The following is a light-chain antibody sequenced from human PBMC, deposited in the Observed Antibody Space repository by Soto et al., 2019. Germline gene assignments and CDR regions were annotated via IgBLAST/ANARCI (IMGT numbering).Light chain of an antibody. CDR2: GAS. Sequence: EIVLTQSPGTLSLSPGERATLSCRASQSVSSNYLAWYQRKPGQAPRLLIYGASNRATGIPNRFSGSGSGTDLTLTITRLEPEDFVVYYCQQYGRSPPTFGQGTKVEI. CDR1: QSVSSNY. J-gene: IGKJ1*01. V-gene: IGKV3-20*01. CDR3: QQYGRSPPT.